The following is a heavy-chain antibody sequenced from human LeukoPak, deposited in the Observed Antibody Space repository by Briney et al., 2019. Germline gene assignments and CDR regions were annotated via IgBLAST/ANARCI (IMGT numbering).Heavy chain of an antibody. V-gene: IGHV6-1*01. Sequence: SQTLSLTCAISGDSVSSNSAAWNWIRQSPSRGLEWLGRTYYRSKWYNDYAVSVKSRITINPDTSKNQFSLQLNSVTLEDTAVYYCARDSCSSTSCYGYNWFDPWGQGTLVTVSS. CDR1: GDSVSSNSAA. J-gene: IGHJ5*02. D-gene: IGHD2-2*01. CDR3: ARDSCSSTSCYGYNWFDP. CDR2: TYYRSKWYN.